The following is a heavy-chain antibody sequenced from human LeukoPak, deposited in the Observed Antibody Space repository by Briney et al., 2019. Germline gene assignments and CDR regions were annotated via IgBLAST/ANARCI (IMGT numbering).Heavy chain of an antibody. CDR2: IYYSGST. J-gene: IGHJ3*02. CDR1: GGSISSGGYY. Sequence: PSETLSLTCTVSGGSISSGGYYWSWIRQHPGKGLEWIGYIYYSGSTYYNPSLKSRVTISVDTSKNQFSLKLSSVTAADTAVYYCARHLISTVRGAPTSWRPFDAFDIWGQGTMVTVSS. V-gene: IGHV4-31*03. D-gene: IGHD3-10*01. CDR3: ARHLISTVRGAPTSWRPFDAFDI.